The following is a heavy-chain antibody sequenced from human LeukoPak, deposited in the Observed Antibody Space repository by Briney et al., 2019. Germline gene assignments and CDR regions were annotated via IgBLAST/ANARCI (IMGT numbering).Heavy chain of an antibody. V-gene: IGHV3-7*01. Sequence: GGSLRLSCAASGFTFSSYWMSWVRQAPGKGLEWVANIKQDGSEKYYVDSVKGRFTISRDNSKNTLYLQMNSLRAEDTAVYYCAKDGAYGDYVIDYWGQGTLVTVSS. CDR3: AKDGAYGDYVIDY. CDR1: GFTFSSYW. D-gene: IGHD4-17*01. J-gene: IGHJ4*02. CDR2: IKQDGSEK.